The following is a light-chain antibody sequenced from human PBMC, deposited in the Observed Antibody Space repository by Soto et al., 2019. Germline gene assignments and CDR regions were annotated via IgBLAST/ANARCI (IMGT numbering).Light chain of an antibody. CDR1: TSDIHEFNS. CDR3: NSYTSKTTLI. Sequence: QSVLTQPASVSGAPGQSITILCAGPTSDIHEFNSISWYQHHPGKAPRLIVYDANKRPSGISPRFSGSKSGLTASLAISGLQGEDQADHFCNSYTSKTTLIFGRWTTVAVL. CDR2: DAN. J-gene: IGLJ1*01. V-gene: IGLV2-14*01.